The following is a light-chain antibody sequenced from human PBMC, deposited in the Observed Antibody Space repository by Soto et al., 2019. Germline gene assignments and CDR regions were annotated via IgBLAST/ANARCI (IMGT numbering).Light chain of an antibody. J-gene: IGKJ4*01. CDR1: QSVRHK. CDR2: DAS. CDR3: QQYDNWPPIT. V-gene: IGKV3-15*01. Sequence: IVMTQSPATLSVSPGEGVTLSCRASQSVRHKLAWYQQRPGQGPRLLIFDASTRAPGVPDRFSGSGSGTDLTLTINSLQSADSAVYFCQQYDNWPPITFGGGNKLEI.